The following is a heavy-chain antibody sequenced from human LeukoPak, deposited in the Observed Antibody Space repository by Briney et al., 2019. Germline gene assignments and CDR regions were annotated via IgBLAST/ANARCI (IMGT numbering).Heavy chain of an antibody. CDR1: GFTFSDHY. J-gene: IGHJ4*02. D-gene: IGHD6-13*01. CDR2: SRNKAKSYTT. V-gene: IGHV3-72*01. Sequence: GGSLRLSCAASGFTFSDHYMDWVRQAPGKGLEWVGRSRNKAKSYTTDYAASVKGRFSISRDDSRNSVYLQMNSLKSEDTAVYYCGRVYGSSSEGCYWGQGTLVTVSS. CDR3: GRVYGSSSEGCY.